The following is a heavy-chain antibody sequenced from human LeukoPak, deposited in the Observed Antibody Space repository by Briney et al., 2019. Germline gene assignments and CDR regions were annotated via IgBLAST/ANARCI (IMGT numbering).Heavy chain of an antibody. CDR2: INHSGST. V-gene: IGHV4-34*01. D-gene: IGHD3-22*01. Sequence: SSETLSLTCAVYGGSLSGYYWSWIRQPPGKGLEWIGEINHSGSTNYNPSLKSRVTISVDTSKNQFSLKLSSVTAADTAVYYCARGMRITMIVVVIRGEPFDYWGQGTLVTVSS. J-gene: IGHJ4*02. CDR1: GGSLSGYY. CDR3: ARGMRITMIVVVIRGEPFDY.